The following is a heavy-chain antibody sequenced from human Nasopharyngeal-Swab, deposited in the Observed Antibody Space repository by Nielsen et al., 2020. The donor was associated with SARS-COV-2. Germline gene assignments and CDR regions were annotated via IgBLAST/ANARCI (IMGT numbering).Heavy chain of an antibody. CDR2: ISYDGSNK. CDR3: ARDRGKITMLPTGGMDV. J-gene: IGHJ6*02. Sequence: GESLKISCAASRFTFSSYAMHWVRRAPGKGLEWVAVISYDGSNKYYADSVKGRFTISRDNSKNTLYLQMNSLRAEDTAVYYCARDRGKITMLPTGGMDVWGQGTTVTVSS. D-gene: IGHD3-10*01. V-gene: IGHV3-30-3*01. CDR1: RFTFSSYA.